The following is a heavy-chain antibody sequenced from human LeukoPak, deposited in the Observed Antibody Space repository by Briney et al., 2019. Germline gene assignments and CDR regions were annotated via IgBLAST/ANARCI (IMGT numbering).Heavy chain of an antibody. CDR3: ARKQWLLDY. D-gene: IGHD6-19*01. CDR1: GGSFSGYY. V-gene: IGHV4-34*01. J-gene: IGHJ4*02. CDR2: INHSGST. Sequence: SETLSLTCAVYGGSFSGYYWSWIRQPPGKGLEWIGEINHSGSTNYNLSLKSRVTISVDTSKNQFSLKLSSVTAADTAVYYCARKQWLLDYWGQGTLVTVSS.